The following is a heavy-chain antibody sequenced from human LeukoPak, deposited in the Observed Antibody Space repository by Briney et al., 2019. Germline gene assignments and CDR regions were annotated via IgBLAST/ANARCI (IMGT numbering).Heavy chain of an antibody. J-gene: IGHJ3*02. CDR1: GFTFSSYG. D-gene: IGHD4-17*01. CDR2: IRYDGSNK. V-gene: IGHV3-30*02. Sequence: GGSLRLSCAASGFTFSSYGMHWVRQAPGKGLEWVAFIRYDGSNKYYADSVKGRFTISRDNSKNTLYLQMNSLRAEDTAVYYCARNYGDHDAFDIWGQGTMVTVSS. CDR3: ARNYGDHDAFDI.